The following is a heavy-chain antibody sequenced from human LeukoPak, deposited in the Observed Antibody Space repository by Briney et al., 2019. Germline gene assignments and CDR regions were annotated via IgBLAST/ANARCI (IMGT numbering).Heavy chain of an antibody. CDR3: ARDRYAYSPRRYYFYMDV. J-gene: IGHJ6*03. V-gene: IGHV4-59*01. Sequence: SKTLSLTCTVSGGSISSYYWSWIRQPPGKGLEWIGYIYYSGSTNYNPSLKSRVTMSLDTSSNQFSLNLKSVTAADTAVYFCARDRYAYSPRRYYFYMDVWGGGTTVTVSS. CDR2: IYYSGST. CDR1: GGSISSYY. D-gene: IGHD2-2*01.